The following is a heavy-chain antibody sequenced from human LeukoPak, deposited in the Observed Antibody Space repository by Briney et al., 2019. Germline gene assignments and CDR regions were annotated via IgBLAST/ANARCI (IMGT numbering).Heavy chain of an antibody. D-gene: IGHD5-18*01. CDR2: TDTSGVIT. CDR1: GFTFSNYG. CDR3: AKGDTGVIRRYYLDS. V-gene: IGHV3-23*05. J-gene: IGHJ4*02. Sequence: GGSLRLSCAASGFTFSNYGMNWVRQAPGKGLEWVSVTDTSGVITYYTDSVKGRFTISRDNSKNTLNLQMDSLRVEDTAVYYCAKGDTGVIRRYYLDSWGQGTLITVSS.